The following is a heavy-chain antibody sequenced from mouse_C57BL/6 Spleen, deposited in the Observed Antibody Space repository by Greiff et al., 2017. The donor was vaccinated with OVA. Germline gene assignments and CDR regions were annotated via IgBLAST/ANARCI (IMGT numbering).Heavy chain of an antibody. Sequence: VQGVESGPELVKPGASVKISCKASGYAFSSSWMNWVKQRPGKGLEWIGRIYPGDGDTNYNGKFKGKATLTADKSSSTAYMQLSSLTSEDSAVYFCARWDPDYWGQGTTLTVSS. CDR2: IYPGDGDT. CDR3: ARWDPDY. J-gene: IGHJ2*01. CDR1: GYAFSSSW. D-gene: IGHD4-1*01. V-gene: IGHV1-82*01.